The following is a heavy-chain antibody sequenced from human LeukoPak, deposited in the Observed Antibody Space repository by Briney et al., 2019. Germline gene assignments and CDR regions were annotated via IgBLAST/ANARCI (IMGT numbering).Heavy chain of an antibody. Sequence: SVKVSCKASGGTFSSYAISWVRQAPGQGLEWMGGITPIFGTANYAQKFQGRVTITADESTSTAYMELSSLRSEDTAVYYCARLTTVNDYYYYGMDVWGQGTTVTVSS. CDR3: ARLTTVNDYYYYGMDV. CDR2: ITPIFGTA. V-gene: IGHV1-69*13. J-gene: IGHJ6*02. CDR1: GGTFSSYA. D-gene: IGHD4-11*01.